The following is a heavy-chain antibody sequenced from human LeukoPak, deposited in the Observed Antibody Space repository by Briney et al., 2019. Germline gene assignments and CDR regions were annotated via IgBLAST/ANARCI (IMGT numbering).Heavy chain of an antibody. CDR1: GFTFSSYA. CDR3: AKGSNSGITMVRGVIKSFFDY. Sequence: GGSLRLSCAASGFTFSSYAMSWVRQAPGKGLEWVSAISGSGGSTYYADSVKGRFTISRDNSKNTLYLQMNSLRAEDTAVYYCAKGSNSGITMVRGVIKSFFDYCGQGTLVTVSS. CDR2: ISGSGGST. D-gene: IGHD3-10*01. J-gene: IGHJ4*02. V-gene: IGHV3-23*01.